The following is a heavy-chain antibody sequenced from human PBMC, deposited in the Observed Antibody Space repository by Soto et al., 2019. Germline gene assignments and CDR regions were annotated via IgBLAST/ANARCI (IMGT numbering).Heavy chain of an antibody. V-gene: IGHV4-30-4*01. CDR2: IYYSGST. Sequence: LSLTCTVSGGSISSGDYYWSWIRQPPGKGLEWIGYIYYSGSTYYNPSLKSRVTISVDTSKNQFSLKLSSVTAADTAVYYCARDESTVEGHFDYWGQGTLVTVSS. CDR3: ARDESTVEGHFDY. D-gene: IGHD4-17*01. J-gene: IGHJ4*02. CDR1: GGSISSGDYY.